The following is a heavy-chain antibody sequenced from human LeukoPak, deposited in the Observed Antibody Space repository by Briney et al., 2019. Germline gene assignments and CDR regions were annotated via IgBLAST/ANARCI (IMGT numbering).Heavy chain of an antibody. CDR3: ARGRGECNNYYFDN. Sequence: ESGPTLVKPTQTLTLTCTFSGFSLSTSGVGVGWVRQPTGKALEWLALIYWDDDKRYSPSLKSRLPITKDTSKSQVVLTMTNMDPVETATYYCARGRGECNNYYFDNWGQGTLVPVSS. CDR1: GFSLSTSGVG. CDR2: IYWDDDK. V-gene: IGHV2-5*02. D-gene: IGHD3-10*01. J-gene: IGHJ4*02.